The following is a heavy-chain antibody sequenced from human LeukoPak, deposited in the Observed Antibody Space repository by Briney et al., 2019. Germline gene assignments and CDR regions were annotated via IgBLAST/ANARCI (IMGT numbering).Heavy chain of an antibody. CDR3: AHTVYYDFWSGYYHNNWFDP. CDR2: IYWNDDK. J-gene: IGHJ5*02. CDR1: GFSLSTSGVG. D-gene: IGHD3-3*01. V-gene: IGHV2-5*01. Sequence: SGPTLVNPTQTLTLTCTFSGFSLSTSGVGVGWIRQPPGKALEWLALIYWNDDKRYSPSLKSRLTITKDTSKNQVVLTMTNMDPVDTATYYCAHTVYYDFWSGYYHNNWFDPWGQGTPVTVSS.